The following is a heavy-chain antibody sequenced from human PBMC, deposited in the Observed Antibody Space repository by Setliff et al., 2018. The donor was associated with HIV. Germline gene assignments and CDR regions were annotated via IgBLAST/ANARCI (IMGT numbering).Heavy chain of an antibody. CDR1: GDSISNSNHN. D-gene: IGHD1-26*01. Sequence: LSLTCTVSGDSISNSNHNWDWIRQTPGKGLEWIGIISDSGYTYSNPPLKSRVTMSVDTSRNQLSLKLSSVTAADTAVYYCARRKEVGAAFDYWGQGTLVTVSS. V-gene: IGHV4-39*01. CDR2: ISDSGYT. CDR3: ARRKEVGAAFDY. J-gene: IGHJ4*02.